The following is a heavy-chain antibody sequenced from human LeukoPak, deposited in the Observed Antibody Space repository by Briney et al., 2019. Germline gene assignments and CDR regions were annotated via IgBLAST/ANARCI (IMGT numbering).Heavy chain of an antibody. J-gene: IGHJ6*02. D-gene: IGHD2-8*01. V-gene: IGHV4-4*07. CDR3: AREGTTLMSSRGMDV. CDR2: INSGGST. CDR1: SGSISTYY. Sequence: SETLSLTCTVSSGSISTYYWSWIRQPAGKGLEWIGRINSGGSTNYNPSLKSRVTMSVDTAKNQFSLNLSSVTAADTAVYYCAREGTTLMSSRGMDVWGQGTTVTVSS.